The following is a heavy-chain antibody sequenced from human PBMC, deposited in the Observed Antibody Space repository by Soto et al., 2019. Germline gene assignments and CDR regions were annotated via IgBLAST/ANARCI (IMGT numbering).Heavy chain of an antibody. J-gene: IGHJ6*02. V-gene: IGHV3-7*01. CDR1: GFTFSSYW. CDR3: ARDKRYYDFWSGILDV. D-gene: IGHD3-3*01. CDR2: IKQDGSEK. Sequence: GGSLRLSCAASGFTFSSYWMSWVRQAPGKGLEWVANIKQDGSEKYYVDSVKGRFTISRDNAKNSLYLQMNSLRAEDTAVYYCARDKRYYDFWSGILDVWGQGTTVTVSS.